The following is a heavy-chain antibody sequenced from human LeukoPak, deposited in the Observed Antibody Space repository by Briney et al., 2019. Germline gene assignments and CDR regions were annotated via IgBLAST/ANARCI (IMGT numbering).Heavy chain of an antibody. V-gene: IGHV4-59*08. Sequence: SETLSLTCTISGGSISSYYWSWIRQPPGKGLEWIGYIYYRGSTNYNASLKSRVTISVDTSKNQFSLKLRSVTAADTAVYYCARWVAASSIDYWGQGTLVTVSS. CDR1: GGSISSYY. CDR3: ARWVAASSIDY. J-gene: IGHJ4*02. D-gene: IGHD6-13*01. CDR2: IYYRGST.